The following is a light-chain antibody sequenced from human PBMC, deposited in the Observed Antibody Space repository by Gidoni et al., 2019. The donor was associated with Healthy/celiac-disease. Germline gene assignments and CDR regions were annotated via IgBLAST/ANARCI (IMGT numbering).Light chain of an antibody. CDR2: AAS. CDR1: QGISNY. CDR3: QKYNSAPWT. J-gene: IGKJ1*01. V-gene: IGKV1-27*01. Sequence: DIHMTQSPSSLSASVGDRVTLTCRASQGISNYLAWYQQKPGKVPKLLIYAASTLQSGVPSRFSGSGSGTDFTLTISSLQPEDVATYYCQKYNSAPWTFGQGTKVEIK.